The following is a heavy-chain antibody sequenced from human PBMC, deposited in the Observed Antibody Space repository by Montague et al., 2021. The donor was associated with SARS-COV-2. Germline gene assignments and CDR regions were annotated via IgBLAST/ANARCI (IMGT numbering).Heavy chain of an antibody. D-gene: IGHD3-10*01. Sequence: TLSLTCNVSGDSISGSRHFWNWIRQHPGKGLEWIGYIYHTGTTHYRPSLKIRATLSVNISQNQFSLKLNSMTAADTAIYYCARGVSYGSGFLSEWGPGTLVIVSS. CDR2: IYHTGTT. CDR1: GDSISGSRHF. J-gene: IGHJ4*02. V-gene: IGHV4-31*03. CDR3: ARGVSYGSGFLSE.